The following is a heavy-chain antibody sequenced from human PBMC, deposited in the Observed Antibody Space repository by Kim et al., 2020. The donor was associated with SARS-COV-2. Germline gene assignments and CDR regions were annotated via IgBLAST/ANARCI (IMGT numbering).Heavy chain of an antibody. CDR1: GYSFTSYW. CDR3: ARLSADYDFWSGSPDY. V-gene: IGHV5-51*01. D-gene: IGHD3-3*01. Sequence: GESLKISCKGSGYSFTSYWIGWVRQMPGKGLEWMGIIYPGDSDTRYSPSFQGQVTISADKSISTAYLQWSSLKASDTAMYYCARLSADYDFWSGSPDYWGQGTLVTVSS. CDR2: IYPGDSDT. J-gene: IGHJ4*02.